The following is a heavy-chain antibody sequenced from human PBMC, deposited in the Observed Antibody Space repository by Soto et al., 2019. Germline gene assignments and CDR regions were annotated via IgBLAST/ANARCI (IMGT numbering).Heavy chain of an antibody. Sequence: SVKVSCKASGGTFSSYAISWVRQAPGQGLEWMGGIIPIFGTANYAQKFQGRVTITADESTSTAYMELSRLRSEDTAVYYCARKYGYSYASNWFDPWGQGSLVTVSS. CDR3: ARKYGYSYASNWFDP. J-gene: IGHJ5*02. CDR1: GGTFSSYA. D-gene: IGHD5-18*01. CDR2: IIPIFGTA. V-gene: IGHV1-69*13.